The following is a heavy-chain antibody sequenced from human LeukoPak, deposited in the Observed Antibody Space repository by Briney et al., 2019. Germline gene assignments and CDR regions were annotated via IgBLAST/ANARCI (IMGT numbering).Heavy chain of an antibody. V-gene: IGHV3-53*01. J-gene: IGHJ4*02. Sequence: PGGSLRLSCAVSGLTVGSNYMSWVRQAPGKGLEWVSAIYSGGSTFYADSVKGRFTISRDNSKNTLYLQMNSLRAEDTAVYYCARDPYNSGSSYFDYWGQGTLVTVSS. D-gene: IGHD3-10*01. CDR3: ARDPYNSGSSYFDY. CDR2: IYSGGST. CDR1: GLTVGSNY.